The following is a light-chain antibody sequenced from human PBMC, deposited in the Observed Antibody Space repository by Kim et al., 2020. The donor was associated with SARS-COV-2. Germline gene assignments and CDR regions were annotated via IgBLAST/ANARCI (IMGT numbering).Light chain of an antibody. CDR3: AAWDDSVHGWV. J-gene: IGLJ3*02. Sequence: QSVLTQPPSASGTPGQRVTISCSGSSSNIGSNPVNWYQQLPGTAPKLLVYNNNPRPSGVPDRFSGSRSDTSASLAISGLQSEDEADYYCAAWDDSVHGWVFGGGTQLTVL. CDR1: SSNIGSNP. CDR2: NNN. V-gene: IGLV1-44*01.